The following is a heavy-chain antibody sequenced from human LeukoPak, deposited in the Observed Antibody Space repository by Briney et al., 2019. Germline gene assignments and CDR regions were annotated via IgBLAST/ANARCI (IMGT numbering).Heavy chain of an antibody. CDR1: GFTFDDYA. CDR3: AKDLSGVSFDAFDI. J-gene: IGHJ3*02. D-gene: IGHD2-15*01. V-gene: IGHV3-9*01. CDR2: ISWNSGSI. Sequence: GGSLRLSCAASGFTFDDYAMHWVRQAPGKGLEWVSGISWNSGSIGYADSVKGRLTISRDNAKNSLYLQMNSLRAEDTALYYCAKDLSGVSFDAFDIWGQGTMVTVSS.